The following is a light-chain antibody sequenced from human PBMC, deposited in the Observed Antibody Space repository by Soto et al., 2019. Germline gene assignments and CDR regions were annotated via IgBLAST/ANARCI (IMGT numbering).Light chain of an antibody. Sequence: QAVLTQPASVSGSPGQSITISCTGTSSDVGGYKYVSWYQQHPGKAPKVMIYEVSNRPSGVSNRFSGSKSGNTASLTISGRQAEYEADYNCSSYTSSSPVVICGGTKLTVL. CDR2: EVS. CDR1: SSDVGGYKY. V-gene: IGLV2-14*01. J-gene: IGLJ2*01. CDR3: SSYTSSSPVV.